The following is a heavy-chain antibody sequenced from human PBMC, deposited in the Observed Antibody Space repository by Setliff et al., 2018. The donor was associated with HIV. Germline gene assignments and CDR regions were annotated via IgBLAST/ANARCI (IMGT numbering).Heavy chain of an antibody. V-gene: IGHV1-2*06. CDR3: ARPSFGSSSWKNDAFDI. CDR2: INPNSGGT. Sequence: ASVKVSCKASGYTFTGYYMHWVRQAPGQGLEWVGRINPNSGGTNYAQKFQGRVTMTRDTSFSTAYMELSRLRSDDTAVYYCARPSFGSSSWKNDAFDIWGQGTMVTVSS. D-gene: IGHD6-13*01. CDR1: GYTFTGYY. J-gene: IGHJ3*02.